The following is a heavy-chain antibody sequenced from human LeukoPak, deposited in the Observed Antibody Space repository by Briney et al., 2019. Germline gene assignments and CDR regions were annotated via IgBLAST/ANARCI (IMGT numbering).Heavy chain of an antibody. CDR2: TYYRSKWYN. CDR1: GDSVSSNSAA. D-gene: IGHD3-22*01. V-gene: IGHV6-1*01. Sequence: SQTLSLTCTISGDSVSSNSAAWNWIRQSPSRGLEWLGRTYYRSKWYNDYAVSVKTRITINPDTSKNQFSLQLNSVTPEDTAVYYCARDGSGYPQLLGDAFDIWGQGTMVTVSS. CDR3: ARDGSGYPQLLGDAFDI. J-gene: IGHJ3*02.